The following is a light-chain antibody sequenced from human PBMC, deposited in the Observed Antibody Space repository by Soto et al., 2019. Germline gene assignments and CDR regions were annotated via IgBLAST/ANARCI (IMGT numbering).Light chain of an antibody. J-gene: IGKJ4*01. V-gene: IGKV3-20*01. CDR2: GAS. Sequence: EIVLTQSPGTLSLSPGERATLSCRASQSVSSSYLAWYQQKPGQAPRLLIYGASSRATGIPDRFSGSGSGTDFTLTISRLEPEDFAVYYCQQYGSSPGLTVGGGTKVDIK. CDR1: QSVSSSY. CDR3: QQYGSSPGLT.